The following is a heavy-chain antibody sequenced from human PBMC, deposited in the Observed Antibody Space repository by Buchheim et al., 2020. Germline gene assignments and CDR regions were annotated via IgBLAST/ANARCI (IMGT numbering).Heavy chain of an antibody. J-gene: IGHJ5*02. D-gene: IGHD2-15*01. Sequence: EVQLVESGGGLVQPGGSLRLSCAASGFTFSSYWMSWVRQAPGKGLEWVANIKQDGSEKYYVDSVKGRFPISRANAKNSLYFQMNSLRAGDTAVYYCARGDCSGGSCYFDPWGQGTL. CDR3: ARGDCSGGSCYFDP. CDR2: IKQDGSEK. CDR1: GFTFSSYW. V-gene: IGHV3-7*01.